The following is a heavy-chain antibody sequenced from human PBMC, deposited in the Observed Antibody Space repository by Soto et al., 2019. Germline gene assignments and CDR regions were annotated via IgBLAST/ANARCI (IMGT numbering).Heavy chain of an antibody. Sequence: WGSLRLSCAASGFTFSSYAIHFFRQSPFKWLEWVAAISYDGSNKYYADSVKGRFTISRDNSKNTLYLQMNSLRAEDTAVYYCASGEYSSSSFPDLWYFDLWGRGTLVTVSS. D-gene: IGHD6-6*01. CDR1: GFTFSSYA. CDR2: ISYDGSNK. J-gene: IGHJ2*01. V-gene: IGHV3-30-3*01. CDR3: ASGEYSSSSFPDLWYFDL.